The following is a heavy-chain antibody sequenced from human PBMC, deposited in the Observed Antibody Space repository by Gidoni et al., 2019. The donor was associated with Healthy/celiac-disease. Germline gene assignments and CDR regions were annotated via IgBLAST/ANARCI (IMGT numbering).Heavy chain of an antibody. Sequence: EVQLVESGGGLVQPGGSLRLSCAASGFTFSSYWMHWVRPAPGKGLVWVSRINSDGSSTSYADSGKRRFTISRDNAKNTLYLQMNSLRAEDTAVYYCARGGWYDILTGYYRTPSGGNYYGMDVWGQGTTVTVSS. V-gene: IGHV3-74*01. CDR3: ARGGWYDILTGYYRTPSGGNYYGMDV. D-gene: IGHD3-9*01. J-gene: IGHJ6*02. CDR1: GFTFSSYW. CDR2: INSDGSST.